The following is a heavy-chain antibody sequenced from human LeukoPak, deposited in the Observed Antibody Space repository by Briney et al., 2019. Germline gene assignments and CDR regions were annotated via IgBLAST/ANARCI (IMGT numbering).Heavy chain of an antibody. J-gene: IGHJ3*02. CDR1: GGSISSSSYY. CDR3: ARAPYYYDSSGYPAPRAFDI. D-gene: IGHD3-22*01. Sequence: SETLSLTCTVSGGSISSSSYYWGWIRQPPGKGLEWIGEINHSGSTNYNPSLKSRVTISVDTSKNQFSLKLSSVTAADTAVYYCARAPYYYDSSGYPAPRAFDIWGQGTMVTVSS. CDR2: INHSGST. V-gene: IGHV4-39*07.